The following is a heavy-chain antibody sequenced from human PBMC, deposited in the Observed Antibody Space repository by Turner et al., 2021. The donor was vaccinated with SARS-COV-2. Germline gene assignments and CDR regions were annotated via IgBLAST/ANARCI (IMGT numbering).Heavy chain of an antibody. CDR2: VDHSGIT. CDR3: ARAVAVASYYYYGLDV. CDR1: DGSLIGHF. J-gene: IGHJ6*02. V-gene: IGHV4-34*01. D-gene: IGHD6-19*01. Sequence: QVQLQQWGAGLLQPSETLSLTCGLYDGSLIGHFWTWIRQPPGKGLEWIGEVDHSGITNYNPSLETRVTLSVDTSKNQFSLRLSSVTAADTAVYFCARAVAVASYYYYGLDVWGQGTPVTVSS.